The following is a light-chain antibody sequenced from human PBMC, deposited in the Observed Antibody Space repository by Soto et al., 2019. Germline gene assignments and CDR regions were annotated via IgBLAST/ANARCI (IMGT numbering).Light chain of an antibody. Sequence: QSVLTQPVSVSGSPGQSITISCTGTSSDVGDYNYVSWYQHHPDKAPRLMIYEVRNRPSGVSDRFSGSKSGNTAFLTISGLQAEDEADYYCSSYTISATSYVFGPGTKLTVL. CDR1: SSDVGDYNY. CDR3: SSYTISATSYV. J-gene: IGLJ1*01. V-gene: IGLV2-14*01. CDR2: EVR.